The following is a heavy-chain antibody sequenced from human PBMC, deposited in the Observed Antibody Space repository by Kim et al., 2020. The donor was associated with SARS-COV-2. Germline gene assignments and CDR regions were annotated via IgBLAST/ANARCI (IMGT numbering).Heavy chain of an antibody. J-gene: IGHJ4*02. Sequence: SETLSLTCAVYGGSFSGYYWSWIRQPPGKGLEWIGEINHSGSTNYNPSLKSRVTISVDTSKNQFSLKLSSVTAADTAVYYCARYSSSFLGIDYWGQGTLVTVSS. CDR3: ARYSSSFLGIDY. D-gene: IGHD6-13*01. CDR1: GGSFSGYY. V-gene: IGHV4-34*01. CDR2: INHSGST.